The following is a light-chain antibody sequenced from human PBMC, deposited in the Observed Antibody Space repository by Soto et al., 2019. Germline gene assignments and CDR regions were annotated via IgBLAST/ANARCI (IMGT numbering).Light chain of an antibody. Sequence: DIVMTQSPLSLAVTPGEPASISCRSSLSLLHSNGYNYFDWYLQKPGQSPQLLIYLGSHRAPGVPDRFNGSGSGSDFTLKISRGEAEDVGSYYFMQDLQTPLTFGGGTQGEIK. CDR2: LGS. V-gene: IGKV2-28*01. CDR3: MQDLQTPLT. CDR1: LSLLHSNGYNY. J-gene: IGKJ4*01.